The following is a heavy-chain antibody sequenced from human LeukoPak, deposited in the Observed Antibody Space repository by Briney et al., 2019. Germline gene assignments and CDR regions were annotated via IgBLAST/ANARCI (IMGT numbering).Heavy chain of an antibody. D-gene: IGHD3-22*01. Sequence: PGGSLRLSCAASRFSFRTYAMHWVRQAPGKGLQWVAIISDDGSNKIYADSVEGRFGISRDNAKNSLYLQMNSLRAEDTAVYYCARAYYYDSSGYFDYWGQGTLVTVSS. CDR1: RFSFRTYA. V-gene: IGHV3-30*09. CDR3: ARAYYYDSSGYFDY. CDR2: ISDDGSNK. J-gene: IGHJ4*02.